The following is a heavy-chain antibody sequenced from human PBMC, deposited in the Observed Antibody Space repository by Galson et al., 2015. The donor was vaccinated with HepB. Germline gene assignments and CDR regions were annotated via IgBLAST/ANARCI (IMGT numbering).Heavy chain of an antibody. CDR3: ARSPFRNYYGSGTYFDF. CDR1: GFTFSDYS. J-gene: IGHJ4*02. Sequence: SLRLSCAASGFTFSDYSMNWVRLAPGKGLEWISYISSDGSTMYYADSVKGRFTISRDSAENSLYLQMNSLRVDDTAIYYCARSPFRNYYGSGTYFDFWGQGTQVAASS. V-gene: IGHV3-48*03. D-gene: IGHD3-10*01. CDR2: ISSDGSTM.